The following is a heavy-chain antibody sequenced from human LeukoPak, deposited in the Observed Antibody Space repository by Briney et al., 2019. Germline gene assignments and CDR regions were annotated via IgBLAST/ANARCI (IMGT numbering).Heavy chain of an antibody. CDR2: INHSGST. CDR3: ARDPSGEQWLVRGYFQH. V-gene: IGHV4-34*01. Sequence: SETLSLTCAVYGGSFSGYQWSWIRLPPGKGLEWIGEINHSGSTNHNPSLKSRVTISVDTSKNQFSLKLISVTAADTAVYYCARDPSGEQWLVRGYFQHWGQGTLVTVSS. CDR1: GGSFSGYQ. D-gene: IGHD6-19*01. J-gene: IGHJ1*01.